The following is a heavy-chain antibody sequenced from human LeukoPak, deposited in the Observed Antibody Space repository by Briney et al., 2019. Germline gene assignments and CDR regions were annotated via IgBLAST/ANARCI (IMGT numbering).Heavy chain of an antibody. V-gene: IGHV4-38-2*01. Sequence: GSLRLSCAASGFTFSTYPMSWVRQPPGKGLECVGSISHTGSTYYNPSLESRVTISLDTSNNQFSLELSSVTAADTAVYYCARTYINFSNYFDPWGQGSLVTVSS. J-gene: IGHJ5*02. CDR1: GFTFSTYP. CDR3: ARTYINFSNYFDP. CDR2: ISHTGST. D-gene: IGHD4-11*01.